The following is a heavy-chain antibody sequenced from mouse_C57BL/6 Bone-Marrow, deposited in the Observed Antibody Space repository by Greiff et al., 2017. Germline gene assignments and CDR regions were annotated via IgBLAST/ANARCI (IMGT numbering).Heavy chain of an antibody. Sequence: QVQLQQSGAELAKPGASVKMSCKASGYTFTSYRMHWVKQRPGQGLEWIGYINPSSGYTKYNQKFKDKATLTAEKSSSTAYMQLSSLTSGDSAVYYCARTNLLWGRFAYWRQGTLVTVSA. CDR1: GYTFTSYR. D-gene: IGHD2-1*01. CDR2: INPSSGYT. CDR3: ARTNLLWGRFAY. J-gene: IGHJ3*01. V-gene: IGHV1-7*01.